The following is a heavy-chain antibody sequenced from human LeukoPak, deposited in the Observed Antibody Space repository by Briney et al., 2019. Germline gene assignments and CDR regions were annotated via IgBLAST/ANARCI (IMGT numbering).Heavy chain of an antibody. CDR3: AHTVAALLLLDY. D-gene: IGHD3-22*01. CDR2: IYWNDDK. Sequence: SGPTLVKPTQTLTLTCTFSGFSLSTSGVGVGWIRQPPGKALEWLALIYWNDDKRYSPSLKSRLTITKDTSKNQVVLTMTNMDPVDTATYYCAHTVAALLLLDYWGQGTLVTVSS. V-gene: IGHV2-5*01. J-gene: IGHJ4*02. CDR1: GFSLSTSGVG.